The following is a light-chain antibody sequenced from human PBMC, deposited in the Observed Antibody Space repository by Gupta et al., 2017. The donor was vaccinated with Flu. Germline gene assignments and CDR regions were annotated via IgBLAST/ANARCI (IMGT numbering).Light chain of an antibody. Sequence: DIQMTQSPSTLSASVGDTVTITCRASQSISSWLAWYQQKSGKAPKLLSYKAASLESGVPSRVSGRGSGTEFTLTISSLEADDCATDYCQQYNGTFGQGTKVEIE. CDR1: QSISSW. CDR3: QQYNGT. V-gene: IGKV1-5*03. CDR2: KAA. J-gene: IGKJ1*01.